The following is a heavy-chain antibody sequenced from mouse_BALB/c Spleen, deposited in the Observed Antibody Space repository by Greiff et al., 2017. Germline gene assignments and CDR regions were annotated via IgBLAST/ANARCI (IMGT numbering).Heavy chain of an antibody. V-gene: IGHV1-54*01. Sequence: VQLQESGAELVRPGTSVKVSCKASGYAFTNYLIEWVKQRPGQGLEWIGVINPGSGGTNYNEKFKGKATLTADKSSSTAYMQLSSLTSDDSAVYFCATGAPYYAMDYWGQGTSVTVSS. CDR2: INPGSGGT. J-gene: IGHJ4*01. CDR3: ATGAPYYAMDY. CDR1: GYAFTNYL.